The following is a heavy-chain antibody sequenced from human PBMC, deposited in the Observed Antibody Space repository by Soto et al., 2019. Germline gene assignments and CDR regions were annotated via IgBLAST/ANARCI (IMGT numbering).Heavy chain of an antibody. D-gene: IGHD3-10*01. CDR2: FYYSGST. Sequence: SETQSLTCAVSGGSISSGGYSWSWIRQPPGQGLEWIGLFYYSGSTHYNPSLKSRLTVSVDTSKNQFSLKLSSVTAADTAVYYCARVPDSYYYGSGSGPRQNYGMDVWGQGTTVTVSS. J-gene: IGHJ6*02. CDR3: ARVPDSYYYGSGSGPRQNYGMDV. V-gene: IGHV4-30-2*05. CDR1: GGSISSGGYS.